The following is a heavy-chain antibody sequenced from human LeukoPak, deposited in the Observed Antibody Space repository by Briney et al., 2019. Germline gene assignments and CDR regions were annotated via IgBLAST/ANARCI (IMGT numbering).Heavy chain of an antibody. CDR2: ISGSGGST. D-gene: IGHD3-10*01. V-gene: IGHV3-23*01. CDR3: AKDAPMMRGVNQPPEYFDY. J-gene: IGHJ4*02. CDR1: GFTFSSYA. Sequence: GGSLRLSCAASGFTFSSYAMSWVRQAPGKGLEWVSAISGSGGSTYYADSVKGRFTISRDNSKNTLYLQMNSLRAEDTAVYYCAKDAPMMRGVNQPPEYFDYWGQGTLVTVSS.